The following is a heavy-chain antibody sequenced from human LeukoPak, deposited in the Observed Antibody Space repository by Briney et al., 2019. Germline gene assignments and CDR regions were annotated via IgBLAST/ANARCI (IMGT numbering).Heavy chain of an antibody. J-gene: IGHJ6*03. CDR2: IYHSGST. CDR3: ARDIPYYYYMDV. CDR1: GYSISSGYY. Sequence: SQTLSLTCTVPGYSISSGYYWGWIRQPPGKGLEWIGSIYHSGSTYYNPSLKSRVTISVDTSKNQFSLKLSSVTAADTAVYYCARDIPYYYYMDVWGKGTTVTVSS. V-gene: IGHV4-38-2*02.